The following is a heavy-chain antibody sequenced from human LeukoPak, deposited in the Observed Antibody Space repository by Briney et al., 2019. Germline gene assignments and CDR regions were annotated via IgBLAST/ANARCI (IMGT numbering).Heavy chain of an antibody. J-gene: IGHJ4*02. V-gene: IGHV4-59*01. CDR2: IYYSGST. CDR1: GGSISSYY. D-gene: IGHD6-13*01. Sequence: QPSETLSLTCTVPGGSISSYYWSSIRQPPGKGRELIGYIYYSGSTNYNPSLKSRVTISVDTSKNQFSLKLSSVTAADTAVYYCARESGDSIFDYWGQGTLVTVSS. CDR3: ARESGDSIFDY.